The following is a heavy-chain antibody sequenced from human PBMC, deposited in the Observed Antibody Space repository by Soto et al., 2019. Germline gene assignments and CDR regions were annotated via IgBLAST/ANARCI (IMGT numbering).Heavy chain of an antibody. CDR1: GGSISSGDYY. J-gene: IGHJ5*02. CDR2: IYYSGST. Sequence: QVQLQESGPGLVKPSQTLSLTCTVSGGSISSGDYYWSWIRQHPGKGLEGIGYIYYSGSTYYNPSLKSRVTISVATSKNQCSLKMRPVTTAGTAVYYCARWWSGTREGFDPWGQGTVVTVSS. V-gene: IGHV4-31*03. D-gene: IGHD3-3*01. CDR3: ARWWSGTREGFDP.